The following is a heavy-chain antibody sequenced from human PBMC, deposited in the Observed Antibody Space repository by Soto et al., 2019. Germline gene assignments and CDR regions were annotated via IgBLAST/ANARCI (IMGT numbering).Heavy chain of an antibody. CDR2: ISQTGKRI. V-gene: IGHV3-48*03. D-gene: IGHD1-1*01. Sequence: DVQLVGSGGGFVQPGRSLRLSCAASGFIFSDYEMNWVRQAPGKGLEWVSYISQTGKRIYYADSVKGRFTISRDNAANLLHLQMNSLKVEDTALYYCARAKWDDEGWDYWSQGTLVTVSS. J-gene: IGHJ4*02. CDR1: GFIFSDYE. CDR3: ARAKWDDEGWDY.